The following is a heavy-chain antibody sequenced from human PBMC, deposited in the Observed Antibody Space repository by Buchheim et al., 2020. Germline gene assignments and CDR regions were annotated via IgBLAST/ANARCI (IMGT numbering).Heavy chain of an antibody. CDR3: ASYWRSGY. V-gene: IGHV3-7*01. CDR1: RFTFSCYW. CDR2: IKQDGREK. D-gene: IGHD6-25*01. J-gene: IGHJ4*02. Sequence: EVQLVESGGGLVQPGGSLILSCAASRFTFSCYWMTWVRQAPGTGLEWVANIKQDGREKYYVDSVKGRFTISRDNAKNALFLQINSVRAEYTAMYYWASYWRSGYWGQGTL.